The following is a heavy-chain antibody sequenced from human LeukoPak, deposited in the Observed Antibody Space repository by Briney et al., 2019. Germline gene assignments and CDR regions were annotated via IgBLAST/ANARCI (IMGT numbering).Heavy chain of an antibody. V-gene: IGHV3-23*01. CDR2: ISTDSGST. CDR1: GLTFSNYA. Sequence: GGSLRLSCVMSGLTFSNYAMNWVRQAPGKGLEWISDISTDSGSTYHIESVRGRFTISRDNSRSTLYLQMKSLRADDTGVYYCASGLYGGVFDNWGQGTLVTVSS. CDR3: ASGLYGGVFDN. J-gene: IGHJ4*02. D-gene: IGHD4/OR15-4a*01.